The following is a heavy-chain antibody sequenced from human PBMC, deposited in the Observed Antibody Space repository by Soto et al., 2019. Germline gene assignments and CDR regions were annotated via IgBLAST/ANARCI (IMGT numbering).Heavy chain of an antibody. Sequence: LSLTCAVSGGSISSGGYSWSWIRQPPGKGLEWIGYIYHSGSTYYNPSLKSRVTISVDRSKNQFPLKLSSVTAADTAVYYCARGGYYDSSGYPSFDYWGQGTLVTVS. J-gene: IGHJ4*02. D-gene: IGHD3-22*01. CDR1: GGSISSGGYS. V-gene: IGHV4-30-2*01. CDR2: IYHSGST. CDR3: ARGGYYDSSGYPSFDY.